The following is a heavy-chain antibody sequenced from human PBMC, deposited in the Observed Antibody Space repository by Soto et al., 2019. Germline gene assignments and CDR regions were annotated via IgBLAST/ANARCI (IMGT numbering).Heavy chain of an antibody. CDR3: ARDDYDSSGYYYVDY. CDR2: IWYDGSNK. V-gene: IGHV3-33*01. Sequence: QVQLVESGGGVVQPGXSLRLSCAASGFTFSSYGMHWVRQAPGKGLEGVAVIWYDGSNKYYADSLKGRFTISRDNSKKTLYLQVNSLRAEDTAVYFCARDDYDSSGYYYVDYWGQGTLVTVSS. D-gene: IGHD3-22*01. CDR1: GFTFSSYG. J-gene: IGHJ4*02.